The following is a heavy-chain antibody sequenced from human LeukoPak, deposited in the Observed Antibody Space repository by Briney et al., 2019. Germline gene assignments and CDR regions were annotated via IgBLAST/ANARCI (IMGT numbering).Heavy chain of an antibody. D-gene: IGHD3-22*01. J-gene: IGHJ3*02. V-gene: IGHV4-59*08. Sequence: SETLSLTCTVSGGSISSFDWSWIRQPPGKGLEWIGNINYSGTSDYNPSLKSRVTISVDTSKNQFSLKLSSVTAADTAVYYCARTWSSGYYTDAFDIWGQGTMVTVSS. CDR3: ARTWSSGYYTDAFDI. CDR1: GGSISSFD. CDR2: INYSGTS.